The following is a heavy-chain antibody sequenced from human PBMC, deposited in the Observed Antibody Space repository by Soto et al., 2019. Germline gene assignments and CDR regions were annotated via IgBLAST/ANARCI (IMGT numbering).Heavy chain of an antibody. V-gene: IGHV1-24*01. J-gene: IGHJ6*02. CDR3: ARNSVGCTNGVCYALYYHYYYGMDV. CDR2: FNPIDGTT. CDR1: GYTLTELS. D-gene: IGHD2-8*01. Sequence: ASVKVSCKVSGYTLTELSIHWVRQAPGKGLEWMGGFNPIDGTTNYAQKFQGRVTITADESTSTAYMELSSLRSEDTAVYYCARNSVGCTNGVCYALYYHYYYGMDVWGQGTTVTGSS.